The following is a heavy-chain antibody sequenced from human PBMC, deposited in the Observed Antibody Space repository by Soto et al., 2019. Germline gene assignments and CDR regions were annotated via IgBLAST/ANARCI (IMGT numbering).Heavy chain of an antibody. J-gene: IGHJ4*02. V-gene: IGHV3-9*01. CDR3: AKAGFWSGYYSLVDY. D-gene: IGHD3-3*01. CDR1: GFTFDDYA. CDR2: ISWNSGSI. Sequence: GGSLGLSCAASGFTFDDYAMHWVRQAPGKGLEWVSGISWNSGSIGYADSVKGRFTISRDNAKNSLYLQMNSLRAEDTALYYCAKAGFWSGYYSLVDYWGQGTLVTVSS.